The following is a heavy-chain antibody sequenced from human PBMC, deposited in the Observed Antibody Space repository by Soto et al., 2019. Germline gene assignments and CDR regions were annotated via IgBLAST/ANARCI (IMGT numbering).Heavy chain of an antibody. J-gene: IGHJ6*03. V-gene: IGHV3-23*01. CDR3: AKSNYYGSGSYYRKSYYYYMDV. CDR2: ISGSGGST. Sequence: GGSLRLSCAASGFTFSSYAMSWVRQAPGKGLEWVSAISGSGGSTYYADSVKGRFTISRDNSKNTRYRQMNSLRAEDTAVYYCAKSNYYGSGSYYRKSYYYYMDVWGKGTTVTVSS. CDR1: GFTFSSYA. D-gene: IGHD3-10*01.